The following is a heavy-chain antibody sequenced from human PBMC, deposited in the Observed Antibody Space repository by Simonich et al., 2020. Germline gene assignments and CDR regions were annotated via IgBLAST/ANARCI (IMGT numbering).Heavy chain of an antibody. D-gene: IGHD3-9*01. Sequence: QVQLQQWGAGLLKPSETLSLTCAVYGGSFSGYYWSWIRQPPGKGLGWIGEINHRGSTNYNPSRKKRGNISVDTAKNQFSLKLSSVTAADSAVEYCARCGLVNYDILTGYHNWFDPWGQGTLVTVSS. CDR2: INHRGST. CDR1: GGSFSGYY. J-gene: IGHJ5*02. CDR3: ARCGLVNYDILTGYHNWFDP. V-gene: IGHV4-34*01.